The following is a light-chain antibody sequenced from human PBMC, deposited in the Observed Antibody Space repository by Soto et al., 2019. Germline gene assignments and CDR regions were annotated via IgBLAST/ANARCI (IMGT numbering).Light chain of an antibody. Sequence: ETVLTQSPATLSLSPGERVTLSCRASETFCSGCLAWYQQKPGQSPRLLIYCASSRATGIPDRFSGSGSGTDFTLTISRLEPEDFAVYYCQHYGTTPWTFGPGTKVGIK. CDR3: QHYGTTPWT. CDR2: CAS. V-gene: IGKV3-20*01. J-gene: IGKJ1*01. CDR1: ETFCSGC.